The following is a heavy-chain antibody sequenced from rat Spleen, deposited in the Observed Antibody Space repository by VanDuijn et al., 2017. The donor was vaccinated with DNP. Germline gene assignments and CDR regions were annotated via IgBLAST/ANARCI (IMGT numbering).Heavy chain of an antibody. CDR1: GFTFSHYY. CDR3: IRWNSGHFDY. V-gene: IGHV5-22*01. J-gene: IGHJ2*01. Sequence: EVQLVESGGGLVQPGNSLKLSCVASGFTFSHYYMAWVRQAPTKGLEWVAYIGSDGYAPYYGDSVKGRFAISRDNAKSTLYLQMNSLRSEDMATYYCIRWNSGHFDYWGQGVMVTVSS. CDR2: IGSDGYAP. D-gene: IGHD4-3*01.